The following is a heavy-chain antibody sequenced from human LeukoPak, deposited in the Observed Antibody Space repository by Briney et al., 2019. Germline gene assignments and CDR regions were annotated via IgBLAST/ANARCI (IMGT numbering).Heavy chain of an antibody. J-gene: IGHJ4*02. CDR3: ARKRPWVGLDY. D-gene: IGHD2-15*01. CDR1: GYTFTSYY. V-gene: IGHV1-46*01. Sequence: APVKVSCKASGYTFTSYYMHWVRQAPGQGLEWMGIINPSGGSTSYAQKFQGRVTMTRDTSTSTVYMELSSLRSEDTAVYYCARKRPWVGLDYWGQGTLVTVSS. CDR2: INPSGGST.